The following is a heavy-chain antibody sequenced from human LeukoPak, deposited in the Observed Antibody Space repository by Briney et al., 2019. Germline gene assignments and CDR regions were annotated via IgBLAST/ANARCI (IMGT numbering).Heavy chain of an antibody. CDR2: ISAYNGNT. Sequence: ASVKVSCKASGYTFTSYGISWVRQAPGQGLEWMGWISAYNGNTNYAQKLQGRVTMTTDTSTSTAYMELRSLRSDDTAVYYCARAYRGIYYYYMDVWGKGTTVTVSS. J-gene: IGHJ6*03. D-gene: IGHD1-26*01. CDR1: GYTFTSYG. CDR3: ARAYRGIYYYYMDV. V-gene: IGHV1-18*01.